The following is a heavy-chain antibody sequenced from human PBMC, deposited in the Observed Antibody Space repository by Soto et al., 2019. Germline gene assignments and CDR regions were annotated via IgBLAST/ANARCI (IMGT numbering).Heavy chain of an antibody. V-gene: IGHV5-10-1*01. CDR2: IDPSDSYT. D-gene: IGHD7-27*01. Sequence: PGESLKISCKGSGYSFTSYWISWVRQMPGKGLEWMGRIDPSDSYTNYSPSFQGHVTISADKSTSTAYLQWSSLKASDTAMYYCATTGGGYYYYYGMDVWGQGTTVTVSS. CDR3: ATTGGGYYYYYGMDV. CDR1: GYSFTSYW. J-gene: IGHJ6*02.